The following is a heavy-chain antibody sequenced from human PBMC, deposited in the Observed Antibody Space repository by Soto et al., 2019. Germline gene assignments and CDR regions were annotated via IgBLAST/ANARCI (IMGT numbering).Heavy chain of an antibody. D-gene: IGHD5-18*01. CDR1: GFTFSSYS. CDR3: ATEPGYSYGLTLDY. Sequence: GGSLRLSCAASGFTFSSYSMNWVRQAPGKGLEWVSSISSSSSYIYYADSVKGRFTISRDNSKNTLYLQMNSLRAEDTAVYYCATEPGYSYGLTLDYWGQGTLVTVPS. CDR2: ISSSSSYI. V-gene: IGHV3-21*01. J-gene: IGHJ4*02.